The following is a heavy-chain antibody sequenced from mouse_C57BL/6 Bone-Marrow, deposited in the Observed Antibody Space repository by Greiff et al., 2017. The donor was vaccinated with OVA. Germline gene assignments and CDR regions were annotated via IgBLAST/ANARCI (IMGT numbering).Heavy chain of an antibody. Sequence: EVQLQQSGTVLARPGASVKMSCKTSGYTFTSYWMHWVKQRPGQGLEWIGAIYPGNSDTSYNQKFKGKAKLTAVTSASTAYMELRSLTNEDSAVYYCTRGRWVSYAMDYWGQGTSVTVSS. V-gene: IGHV1-5*01. J-gene: IGHJ4*01. CDR1: GYTFTSYW. CDR3: TRGRWVSYAMDY. D-gene: IGHD2-3*01. CDR2: IYPGNSDT.